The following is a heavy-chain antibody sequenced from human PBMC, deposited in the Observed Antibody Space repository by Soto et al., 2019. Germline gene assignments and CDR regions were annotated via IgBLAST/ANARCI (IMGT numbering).Heavy chain of an antibody. D-gene: IGHD3-22*01. V-gene: IGHV4-59*01. CDR2: IYYSGST. J-gene: IGHJ4*02. CDR3: ATYNYDSSGYYPFDY. Sequence: SETLSLTCTVSGGSISSYYWSWIRQPPGKGLEWIGYIYYSGSTNYNPSLKSRVTISVDTSKNQFSLKLSSVTAADTAVYYCATYNYDSSGYYPFDYWGQGTLVTVSS. CDR1: GGSISSYY.